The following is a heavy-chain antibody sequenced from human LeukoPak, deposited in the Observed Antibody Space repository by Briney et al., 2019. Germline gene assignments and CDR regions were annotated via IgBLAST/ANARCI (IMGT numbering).Heavy chain of an antibody. CDR3: ATGHRITFGGVIVNQYFDY. J-gene: IGHJ4*02. CDR2: FDPEDGET. D-gene: IGHD3-16*02. V-gene: IGHV1-24*01. Sequence: ASVKVSCKVSGYTLTELSMHWVRQAPGKGREWMGGFDPEDGETIYAQKFQGRVTMTEDTSTDTAYMELSSLRSEDTAVYYCATGHRITFGGVIVNQYFDYWGQGTLVTVSS. CDR1: GYTLTELS.